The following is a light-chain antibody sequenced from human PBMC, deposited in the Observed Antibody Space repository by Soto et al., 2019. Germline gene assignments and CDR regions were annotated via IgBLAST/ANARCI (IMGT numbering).Light chain of an antibody. CDR3: AAWDDSLNGVV. J-gene: IGLJ2*01. Sequence: QSVLTQPPSASGTPGQRVTISCSGSSFNIGSNTVNWYQQLPGTAPKLLIYSNNQRPSGVPDRFSGSKSGTSASLAINGLQSEDEADYYCAAWDDSLNGVVFGGGTKLTVL. CDR2: SNN. V-gene: IGLV1-44*01. CDR1: SFNIGSNT.